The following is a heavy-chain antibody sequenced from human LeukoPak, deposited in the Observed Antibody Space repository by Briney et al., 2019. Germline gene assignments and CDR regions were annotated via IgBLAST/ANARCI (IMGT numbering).Heavy chain of an antibody. J-gene: IGHJ1*01. D-gene: IGHD3-9*01. V-gene: IGHV3-33*01. Sequence: GGSLRLSCAASGFTFSSYGMHWVRQAPGKGLEWVAVICYDGSNKYYADSVKGRFTISRDNSKNTLYLQMNSLRAEDTAVYYCARDDAYDILLQHWGQGTLVTVSS. CDR1: GFTFSSYG. CDR3: ARDDAYDILLQH. CDR2: ICYDGSNK.